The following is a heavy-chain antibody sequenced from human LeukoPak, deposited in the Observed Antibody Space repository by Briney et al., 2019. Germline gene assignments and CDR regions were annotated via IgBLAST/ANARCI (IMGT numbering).Heavy chain of an antibody. CDR1: GYTFTSYD. CDR2: INPGGGST. V-gene: IGHV1-46*01. Sequence: ASVKVSCKASGYTFTSYDINWVRQATGQGLEWMGLINPGGGSTTYSQKFQGRVTMTRDTSTSTVYMELNSLTSEDTAVYFCARARTGDSDYWGQGTLVTVSS. J-gene: IGHJ4*02. D-gene: IGHD7-27*01. CDR3: ARARTGDSDY.